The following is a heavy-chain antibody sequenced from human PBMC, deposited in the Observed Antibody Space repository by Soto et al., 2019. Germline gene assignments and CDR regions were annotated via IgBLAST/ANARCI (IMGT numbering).Heavy chain of an antibody. CDR2: IYGGGST. Sequence: EVQLVESGGGLVQPGGSQRLSCAASGFTVSGNYMTWVRQAPGKGLEWVSFIYGGGSTYYADSVKGRFTISRDNSKNMLFLQMNSLEAEDAAVYYCARAIRCGGLYSYYYYMDVWGKGTTVTVSS. CDR3: ARAIRCGGLYSYYYYMDV. J-gene: IGHJ6*03. D-gene: IGHD5-12*01. V-gene: IGHV3-66*01. CDR1: GFTVSGNY.